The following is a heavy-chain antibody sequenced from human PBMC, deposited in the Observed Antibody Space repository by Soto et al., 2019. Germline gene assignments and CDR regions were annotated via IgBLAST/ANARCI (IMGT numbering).Heavy chain of an antibody. CDR2: IYYSGST. J-gene: IGHJ3*02. CDR3: ARLDLGWSAFDI. CDR1: GGSISSYY. Sequence: QVQLQESGPGLVKPSETLSLTCTVSGGSISSYYWSWIRQPPGKGLEWIGYIYYSGSTNYNPSLKSRVTISVDTSQNQFSLKLSSVTAADTAVYYWARLDLGWSAFDIWGQGTMVTVSS. V-gene: IGHV4-59*08. D-gene: IGHD6-19*01.